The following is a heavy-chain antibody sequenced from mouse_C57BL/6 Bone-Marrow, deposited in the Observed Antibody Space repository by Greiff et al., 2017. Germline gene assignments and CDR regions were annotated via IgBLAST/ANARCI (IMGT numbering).Heavy chain of an antibody. CDR2: IYPRGGST. Sequence: VQLQQSGPELVKPGASVKLSCKASGYTFTSYDINWVKQRPGQGLEWIGWIYPRGGSTKYNEKFKGKATLTVDTSSSTAYMELHSLTSEDAAVYFCARDYGSSDWYFDVWGTGTTVTVSS. J-gene: IGHJ1*03. CDR1: GYTFTSYD. V-gene: IGHV1-85*01. CDR3: ARDYGSSDWYFDV. D-gene: IGHD1-1*01.